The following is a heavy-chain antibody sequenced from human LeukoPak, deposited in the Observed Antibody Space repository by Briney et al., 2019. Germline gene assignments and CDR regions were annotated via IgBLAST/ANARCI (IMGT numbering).Heavy chain of an antibody. V-gene: IGHV3-30*04. CDR3: AKDWSLVVVAASGMDV. CDR2: ISYDGSNI. CDR1: GFTFSSYA. J-gene: IGHJ6*02. D-gene: IGHD2-15*01. Sequence: GGSLRLSCAASGFTFSSYAMHWVRQAPGKGLEWVAVISYDGSNIYYADSVKGRFTISRDNSKNTLYLQMNSLRAEDTAVYYCAKDWSLVVVAASGMDVWGQGTTVTVSS.